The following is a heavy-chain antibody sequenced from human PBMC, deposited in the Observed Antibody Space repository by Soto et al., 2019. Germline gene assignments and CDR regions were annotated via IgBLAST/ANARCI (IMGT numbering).Heavy chain of an antibody. Sequence: QVQLVQPGAEAKKPGSSVKVSCKASGGTFSSYAISWVRQAPGQGLEWMGGIIPIFGTANCAQKLQGRVTISADETTSTAYMELSSLRSEDTTVYYLARGRYDYGWGSYRDTVAYCGQGSLVTVSS. J-gene: IGHJ4*02. CDR1: GGTFSSYA. V-gene: IGHV1-69*01. CDR3: ARGRYDYGWGSYRDTVAY. CDR2: IIPIFGTA. D-gene: IGHD3-16*02.